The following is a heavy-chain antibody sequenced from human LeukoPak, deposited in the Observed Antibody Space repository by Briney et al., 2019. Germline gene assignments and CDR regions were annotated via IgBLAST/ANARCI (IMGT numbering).Heavy chain of an antibody. D-gene: IGHD2-21*02. Sequence: PGESLKISCKGSGYNFSKYWIGWVRQMPGKGLEWMAIVYPDDSDVIYTASFEGHVTISAEKSTNTAYLQWRSLKASDTAMYYCVRNSSGDPQGIDYWGQGTLVTVSS. CDR2: VYPDDSDV. J-gene: IGHJ4*02. CDR3: VRNSSGDPQGIDY. CDR1: GYNFSKYW. V-gene: IGHV5-51*01.